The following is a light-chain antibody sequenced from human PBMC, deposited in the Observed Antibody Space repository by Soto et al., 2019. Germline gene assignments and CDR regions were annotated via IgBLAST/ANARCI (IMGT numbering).Light chain of an antibody. V-gene: IGKV3-11*01. Sequence: ENVFTQSPSTLSFSAGEGATLSCRASQSINTYLAWYQQKPGQAHRLLIYDASKRANGIPARFSGSGSGTKFTLTISSLEPEDFAVYYCQQRRRWKVTFGQGTRMEIK. CDR2: DAS. J-gene: IGKJ5*01. CDR3: QQRRRWKVT. CDR1: QSINTY.